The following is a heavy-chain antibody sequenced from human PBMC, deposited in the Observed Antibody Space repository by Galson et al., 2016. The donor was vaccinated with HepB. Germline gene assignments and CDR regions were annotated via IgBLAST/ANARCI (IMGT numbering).Heavy chain of an antibody. CDR2: INPNSGGT. CDR3: ARVESSSSWLDYYYYGMDV. J-gene: IGHJ6*02. D-gene: IGHD6-6*01. CDR1: GYTFTGYY. V-gene: IGHV1-2*04. Sequence: SVKVSCKASGYTFTGYYMHWVRQAPGQGLEWMGWINPNSGGTNYAQKFQGWVTMTRDTSISTAYMELRRLRSDDTAVYYCARVESSSSWLDYYYYGMDVWGQGTTVTVSS.